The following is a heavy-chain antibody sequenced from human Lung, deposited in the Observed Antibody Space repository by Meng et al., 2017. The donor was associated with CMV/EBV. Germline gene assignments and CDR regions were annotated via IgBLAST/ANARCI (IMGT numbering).Heavy chain of an antibody. Sequence: GGSLRLXCAASGFTFSSYAMSWVHQAPGKGLEWVSAISGSGGSTYYADSVKGRFTISRDNSKNTLYLQMNSLRAEDTAVYYCAKDWVDIVVVPAADVWGQGXTVTVSS. CDR2: ISGSGGST. V-gene: IGHV3-23*01. D-gene: IGHD2-2*03. CDR3: AKDWVDIVVVPAADV. CDR1: GFTFSSYA. J-gene: IGHJ6*02.